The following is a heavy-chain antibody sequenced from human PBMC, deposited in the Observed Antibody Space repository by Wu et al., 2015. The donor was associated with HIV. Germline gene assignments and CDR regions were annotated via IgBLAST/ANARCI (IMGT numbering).Heavy chain of an antibody. CDR1: GDTFNKYA. Sequence: QVQLVQSGAGVRKPGSSVMVSCKASGDTFNKYAINWVRQAPGQGLEWMGGIVPVYNIPNYAEKFQDRVTITADRSTSTAYMELSSLRSADTAIYYCARGRYSGYDSPHVYYYYMDVWGLGTTVIVSS. V-gene: IGHV1-69*14. D-gene: IGHD5-12*01. CDR2: IVPVYNIP. J-gene: IGHJ6*03. CDR3: ARGRYSGYDSPHVYYYYMDV.